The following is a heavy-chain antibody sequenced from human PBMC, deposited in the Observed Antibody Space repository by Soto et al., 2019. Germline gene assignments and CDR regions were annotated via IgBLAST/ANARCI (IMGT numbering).Heavy chain of an antibody. Sequence: PSETLSLTCTVSCGSISRNGYYWGWIRQPPGKGLEWIGSIYYSGTTYYNPSLKSRVTISVDTSKNLLSLRLNSVTAADTAVYYCTRVGGYYGDYPNFDYWGPGTLVTVSS. J-gene: IGHJ4*02. V-gene: IGHV4-39*02. CDR2: IYYSGTT. CDR1: CGSISRNGYY. D-gene: IGHD4-17*01. CDR3: TRVGGYYGDYPNFDY.